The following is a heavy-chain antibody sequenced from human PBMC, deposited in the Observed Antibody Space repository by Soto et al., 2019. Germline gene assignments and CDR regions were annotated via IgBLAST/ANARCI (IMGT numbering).Heavy chain of an antibody. Sequence: SETLSLTCTVSGGSISSGGYYWSWIRQHPGKGLEWIGYIYYSGSTYYNPSLKSRVTISVDTSKNQFSLKLSSVTAADTAVYYCARAPDLKTIFDPWGQGTLVTVSS. V-gene: IGHV4-31*03. CDR1: GGSISSGGYY. D-gene: IGHD3-9*01. CDR2: IYYSGST. CDR3: ARAPDLKTIFDP. J-gene: IGHJ5*02.